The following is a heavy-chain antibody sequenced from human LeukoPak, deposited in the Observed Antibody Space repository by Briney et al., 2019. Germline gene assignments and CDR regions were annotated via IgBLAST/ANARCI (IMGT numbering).Heavy chain of an antibody. CDR1: GFTFSSYA. CDR3: AKDISGSWTDKYFDY. D-gene: IGHD1-26*01. V-gene: IGHV3-23*01. Sequence: GGSLRLSCAASGFTFSSYAMSWVRQAPGKGLEWVSAISASAGTTYYADSVKGRFTISRDNSKNTLYLQMNSLRAEDTAIYYCAKDISGSWTDKYFDYWGQGTLVTVSS. CDR2: ISASAGTT. J-gene: IGHJ4*02.